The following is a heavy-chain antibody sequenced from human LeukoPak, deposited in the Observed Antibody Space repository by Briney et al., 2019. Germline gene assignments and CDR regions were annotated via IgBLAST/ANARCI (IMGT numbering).Heavy chain of an antibody. Sequence: VKVSCKASGGTFSSYAISWVRQAPGQGLEWMGGIIPIFGTANYAQKFQGRVTITADESTSTAYMELSSLRSEDTAVYYCAREGRLYDFWSGYYTPYYFDYWGQGTLVTVSS. V-gene: IGHV1-69*13. CDR1: GGTFSSYA. CDR2: IIPIFGTA. J-gene: IGHJ4*02. D-gene: IGHD3-3*01. CDR3: AREGRLYDFWSGYYTPYYFDY.